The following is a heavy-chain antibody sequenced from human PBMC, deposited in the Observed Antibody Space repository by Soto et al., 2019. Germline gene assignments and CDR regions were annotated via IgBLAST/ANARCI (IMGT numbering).Heavy chain of an antibody. D-gene: IGHD4-4*01. J-gene: IGHJ4*02. CDR2: IYYSGST. Sequence: PSETLSLTCTVSGGSISSYYWSWIRQPPGKGLEWIGYIYYSGSTNYNPSLMSRVTISVDTSKNQFSLKLSSVTAADTAVYYCARQIDYSNYVIYFDYWGQGTLVTVSS. CDR3: ARQIDYSNYVIYFDY. CDR1: GGSISSYY. V-gene: IGHV4-59*08.